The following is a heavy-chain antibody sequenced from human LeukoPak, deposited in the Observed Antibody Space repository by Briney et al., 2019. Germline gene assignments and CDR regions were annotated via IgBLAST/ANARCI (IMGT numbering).Heavy chain of an antibody. CDR2: IYTSGST. CDR1: GGSISSGSYY. V-gene: IGHV4-61*02. Sequence: SETLSLTCTVSGGSISSGSYYWSWIRQPAGKGLEWIGRIYTSGSTNYNPSLKSRVTISVDTSKNQFSLKLSSVTAADTAVYYCARSDSSGPLADWAFDIWGQGTMVTVSS. D-gene: IGHD2-15*01. J-gene: IGHJ3*02. CDR3: ARSDSSGPLADWAFDI.